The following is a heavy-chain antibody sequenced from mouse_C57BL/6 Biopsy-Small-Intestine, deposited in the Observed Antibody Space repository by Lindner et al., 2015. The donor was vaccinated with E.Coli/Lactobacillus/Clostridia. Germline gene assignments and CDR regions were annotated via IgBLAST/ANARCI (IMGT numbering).Heavy chain of an antibody. CDR3: AAYYSKGDYALDY. Sequence: VQLQESGAELVKPGASVKISCKASGYSFTGYNMNWVKQSHGKSLEWIGNINPYYGSTIYNQKFKGKATLTVDKSSSTFYMQLNSLTSEDSAVYYCAAYYSKGDYALDYWGSRNLSHRLL. J-gene: IGHJ4*01. D-gene: IGHD2-5*01. CDR1: GYSFTGYN. CDR2: INPYYGST. V-gene: IGHV1-39*01.